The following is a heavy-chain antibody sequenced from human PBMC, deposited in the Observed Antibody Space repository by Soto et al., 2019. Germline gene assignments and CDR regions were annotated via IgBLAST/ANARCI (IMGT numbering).Heavy chain of an antibody. V-gene: IGHV4-39*01. CDR1: GGSISRSTYY. Sequence: SETLSLTCTVSGGSISRSTYYWGWIRQPPGKGLEWIGSIYYSGSTYYRPSLKSRVTISVDTSKNQFSLKLSSVTAADPAVYYCARQVPAAIRLGWFDPWGPGTLVTVSS. CDR2: IYYSGST. CDR3: ARQVPAAIRLGWFDP. D-gene: IGHD2-2*02. J-gene: IGHJ5*02.